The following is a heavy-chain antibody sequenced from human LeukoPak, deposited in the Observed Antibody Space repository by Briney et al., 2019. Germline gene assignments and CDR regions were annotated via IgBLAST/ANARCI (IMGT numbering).Heavy chain of an antibody. D-gene: IGHD6-13*01. V-gene: IGHV3-21*01. CDR1: GFTFSSYS. J-gene: IGHJ4*02. CDR3: ARGASSSWDIDY. Sequence: GGSLRLSCAASGFTFSSYSMNWVRQAPGKGLEWVSSISSSSSHIYYADSVKGRFTISRDNAKNSLYLQMNSLRAEDTAVYYCARGASSSWDIDYWGQGTLVTVSS. CDR2: ISSSSSHI.